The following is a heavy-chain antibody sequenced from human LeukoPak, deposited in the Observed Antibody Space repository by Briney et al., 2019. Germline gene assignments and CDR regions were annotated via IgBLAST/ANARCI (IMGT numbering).Heavy chain of an antibody. V-gene: IGHV3-9*01. CDR3: AKDKGSGWSPYYFDY. Sequence: GGSLRLSCAASGFTFDDYAMHWVRQAPGKGLEWVSGISWNSGSIGYADSVKGRFTISRDNAKSSLYLQMNSLRAEDTALYYCAKDKGSGWSPYYFDYWGRGTLVTVSS. D-gene: IGHD6-19*01. CDR2: ISWNSGSI. J-gene: IGHJ4*02. CDR1: GFTFDDYA.